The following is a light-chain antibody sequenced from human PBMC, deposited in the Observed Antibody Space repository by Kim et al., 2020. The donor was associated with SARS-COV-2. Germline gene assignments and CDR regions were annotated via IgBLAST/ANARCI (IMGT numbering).Light chain of an antibody. J-gene: IGLJ1*01. CDR1: KLGDKY. V-gene: IGLV3-1*01. CDR3: QAWDSSTAH. Sequence: SWASGQTASITCSGDKLGDKYAYWYQQKPGQSPLLVMSQDNKRPSGIPERFSGSNSGNTATLTISGTQAMDEADYYCQAWDSSTAHFGTGTKVTVL. CDR2: QDN.